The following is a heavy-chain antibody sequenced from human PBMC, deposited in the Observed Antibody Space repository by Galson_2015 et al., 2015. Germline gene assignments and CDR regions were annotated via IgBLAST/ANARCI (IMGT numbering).Heavy chain of an antibody. V-gene: IGHV3-53*01. Sequence: SLRLSCAASDFTVSPTYTSWVRQAPGKGLEWVSSLRTGGAASYAVPVRGRFSISRDTSDSTLHPQMTSLRAEDTALYYCASSVYGDLHRGAYDIWGRGIVVTVSS. CDR3: ASSVYGDLHRGAYDI. D-gene: IGHD4-17*01. J-gene: IGHJ3*02. CDR1: DFTVSPTY. CDR2: LRTGGAA.